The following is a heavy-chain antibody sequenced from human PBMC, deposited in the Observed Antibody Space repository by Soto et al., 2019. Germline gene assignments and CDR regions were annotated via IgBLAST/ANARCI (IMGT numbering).Heavy chain of an antibody. V-gene: IGHV3-66*04. CDR2: IQSGGTT. CDR1: GFSVSSKY. CDR3: AKQQGSGPPFYYAMAV. J-gene: IGHJ6*02. D-gene: IGHD3-10*01. Sequence: GGSLRLSCAASGFSVSSKYTSWVRQAPGKGLEWVSLIQSGGTTYYAGSVKGRFTISRDYSENTLYLQMNDLRAEDTAIYYCAKQQGSGPPFYYAMAVWGQGTTVTVSS.